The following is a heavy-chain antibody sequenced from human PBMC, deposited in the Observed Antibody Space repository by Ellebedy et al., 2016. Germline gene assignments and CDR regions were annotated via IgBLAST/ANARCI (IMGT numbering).Heavy chain of an antibody. V-gene: IGHV3-9*01. J-gene: IGHJ5*02. D-gene: IGHD3-22*01. CDR3: AKSPRGYYDSSGFFDP. CDR1: GFTFDDYA. Sequence: SLKISCAASGFTFDDYAMHWVRQAPGKGLEWVSGISWNSGSIGYADSVKGRFTISRDNAKNSLYLQMNSLRAEDTALYYCAKSPRGYYDSSGFFDPWGQGTLVTVSS. CDR2: ISWNSGSI.